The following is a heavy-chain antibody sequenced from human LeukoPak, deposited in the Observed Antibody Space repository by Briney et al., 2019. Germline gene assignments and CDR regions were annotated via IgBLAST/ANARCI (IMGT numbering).Heavy chain of an antibody. CDR1: GFTFTTMW. CDR3: ASSTVGPYGGMDV. CDR2: IKQDGSQK. J-gene: IGHJ6*02. Sequence: GGSLTPSRAVSGFTFTTMWTSCVRQAPGKGLEWVSNIKQDGSQKYYVNSVKGRFTISRDSAKNSLYLQVNSLRAEDTAVYYCASSTVGPYGGMDVWGQGSTVTVSS. V-gene: IGHV3-7*05. D-gene: IGHD2-8*02.